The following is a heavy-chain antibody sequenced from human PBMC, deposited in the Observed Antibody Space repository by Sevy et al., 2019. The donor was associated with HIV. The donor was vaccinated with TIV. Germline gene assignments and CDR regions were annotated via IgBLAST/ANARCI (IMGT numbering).Heavy chain of an antibody. V-gene: IGHV3-7*03. CDR1: GFTFDDYW. D-gene: IGHD3-9*01. CDR3: ARSYYDILTPPQHGMDV. CDR2: IRQDGNEL. Sequence: GGSLRLSCAASGFTFDDYWMQWVRQAPGQGLEWVANIRQDGNELYYADSVKGRFTISRDNAKNSLYLQMNSLRAEDTAVYYCARSYYDILTPPQHGMDVWGQGTTVTVSS. J-gene: IGHJ6*02.